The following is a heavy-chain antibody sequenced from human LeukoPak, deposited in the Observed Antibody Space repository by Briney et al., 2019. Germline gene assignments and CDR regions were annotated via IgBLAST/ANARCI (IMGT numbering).Heavy chain of an antibody. CDR2: INPIFGTA. Sequence: GSSVKVSCKASGGTFSSYAISWVRQAPGQGLEWMGGINPIFGTANYAQKFQGRVTITADESTSTAYMELSSLRSEDTAVYYCAREKGYYYDSSGYYYGWGQGTLVTVSS. CDR1: GGTFSSYA. V-gene: IGHV1-69*01. CDR3: AREKGYYYDSSGYYYG. D-gene: IGHD3-22*01. J-gene: IGHJ4*02.